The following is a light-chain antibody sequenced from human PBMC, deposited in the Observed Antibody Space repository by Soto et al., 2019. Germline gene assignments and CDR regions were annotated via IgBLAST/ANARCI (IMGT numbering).Light chain of an antibody. V-gene: IGKV3-20*01. CDR1: QSVSSIY. CDR3: QQYGRSRT. J-gene: IGKJ1*01. CDR2: GAS. Sequence: EIVLTQSPGTLSFSPGDRATLSCRASQSVSSIYLAWYQQKPGQAPRLLIYGASNTAAGIPDRFSGSASGTDFPLTISRLESDSFAVYYCQQYGRSRTFGHGTKVEIX.